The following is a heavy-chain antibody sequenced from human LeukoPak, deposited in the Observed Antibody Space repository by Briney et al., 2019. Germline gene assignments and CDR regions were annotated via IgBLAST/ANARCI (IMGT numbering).Heavy chain of an antibody. D-gene: IGHD6-19*01. Sequence: PGGSLRLSCAASGFTFSSYGMHWVRQAPGKGLEWVAFIRYDGSNKYYADSVKGRFTVSRDNSKNTLYLQMISLEPEDTAVYYCVKDGGITVAGKEGFDYWGQGTLVTVSS. CDR3: VKDGGITVAGKEGFDY. V-gene: IGHV3-30*02. CDR2: IRYDGSNK. CDR1: GFTFSSYG. J-gene: IGHJ4*02.